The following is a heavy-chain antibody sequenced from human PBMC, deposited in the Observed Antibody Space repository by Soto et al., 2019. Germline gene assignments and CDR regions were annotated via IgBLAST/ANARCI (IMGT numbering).Heavy chain of an antibody. J-gene: IGHJ5*02. CDR3: ARDRSGYAYNWFDP. CDR1: GGTFSSYT. D-gene: IGHD5-12*01. Sequence: SVKVSCKASGGTFSSYTISWVRQAPGQGLEWMGRIIPILGIANYAQKFQGRVTMTRDTSTSTVYMELSSLRSEDTAVYYCARDRSGYAYNWFDPWGQGTLVTVSS. CDR2: IIPILGIA. V-gene: IGHV1-69*04.